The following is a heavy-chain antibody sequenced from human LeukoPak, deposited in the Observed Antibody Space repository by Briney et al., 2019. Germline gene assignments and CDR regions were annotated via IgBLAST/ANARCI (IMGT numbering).Heavy chain of an antibody. CDR3: AREGLVATILQDAFDI. CDR2: ISSSSSYI. V-gene: IGHV3-21*01. Sequence: KAGGSLRLSCAASGFTFSSYEMNWVRQAPGKGLEWVSSISSSSSYIYYADSVKSRFTISRDNAKNSLYLQMNSLRAEDTAVYYCAREGLVATILQDAFDIWGQGTMVTVSS. J-gene: IGHJ3*02. D-gene: IGHD5-24*01. CDR1: GFTFSSYE.